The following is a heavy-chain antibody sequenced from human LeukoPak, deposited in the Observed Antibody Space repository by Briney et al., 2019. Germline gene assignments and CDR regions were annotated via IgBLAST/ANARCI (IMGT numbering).Heavy chain of an antibody. D-gene: IGHD1-26*01. CDR2: ISYDGSNK. Sequence: PGGSLRLSCAASGFTFSSYGMHWVRQAPGKGLEWVAVISYDGSNKYYADSVKGRFTISRDNSKNTLYLQMNSLRAEDTAVYYCARGAYSGSYFFSSSNWFDPWGQGTLVTVSS. CDR1: GFTFSSYG. CDR3: ARGAYSGSYFFSSSNWFDP. J-gene: IGHJ5*02. V-gene: IGHV3-30*03.